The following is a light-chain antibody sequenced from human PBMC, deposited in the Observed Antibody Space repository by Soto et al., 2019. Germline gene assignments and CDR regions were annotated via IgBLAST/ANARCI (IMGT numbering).Light chain of an antibody. Sequence: QSVLTQPPSVSGAPGQRVTISCTGSSSNIGAGYDVHWYQQLPGTAPKLLIYGNSNRPSGVPDRFSGPKSGTSASLAITGLQAEDEADYYCQSYDGSLSGYVFGTGTKVTVL. CDR1: SSNIGAGYD. J-gene: IGLJ1*01. V-gene: IGLV1-40*01. CDR3: QSYDGSLSGYV. CDR2: GNS.